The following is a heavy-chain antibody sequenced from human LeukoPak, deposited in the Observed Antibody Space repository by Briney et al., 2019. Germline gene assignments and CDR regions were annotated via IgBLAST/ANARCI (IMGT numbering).Heavy chain of an antibody. CDR1: GFTFSSYW. CDR3: ASPRRGYYGGNSPFDY. Sequence: GPLRLSCAASGFTFSSYWMSWVRQAPGKGLEWVANIKQDGSEKYYVDSVKGRFTISRDNAKNSLYLQMNSLRAEDTAVYYCASPRRGYYGGNSPFDYWGQGTLVTVSS. CDR2: IKQDGSEK. V-gene: IGHV3-7*01. J-gene: IGHJ4*02. D-gene: IGHD4-23*01.